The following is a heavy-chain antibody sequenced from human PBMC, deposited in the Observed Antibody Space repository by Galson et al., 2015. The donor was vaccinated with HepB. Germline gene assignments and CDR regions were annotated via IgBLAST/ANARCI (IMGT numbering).Heavy chain of an antibody. CDR1: GFTFDDYA. CDR3: AKEGFRGSQVYYYYYYMDV. V-gene: IGHV3-9*01. J-gene: IGHJ6*03. CDR2: ISWNSGSI. D-gene: IGHD3-10*01. Sequence: SLRLSCAASGFTFDDYAMHWVRQAPGKGLEWVSGISWNSGSIGYADSVKGRFTISRDNAKNSLYLQMNSLRAEDTALYYCAKEGFRGSQVYYYYYYMDVWGKGTTVTVSS.